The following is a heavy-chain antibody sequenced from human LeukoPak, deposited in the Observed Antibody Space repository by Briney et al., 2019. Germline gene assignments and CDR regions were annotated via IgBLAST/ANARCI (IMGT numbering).Heavy chain of an antibody. J-gene: IGHJ5*02. CDR2: IVVGSGNT. V-gene: IGHV1-58*01. D-gene: IGHD1-26*01. CDR3: AADPRGLGAFDP. CDR1: GFTFTSSA. Sequence: ASVKVSCKASGFTFTSSAVQWVRQARGQRLEWIGWIVVGSGNTNYAQKFQERVTITRDMSTSTAYMELSSLRSEDTAVYYCAADPRGLGAFDPWGQGTLVTVSS.